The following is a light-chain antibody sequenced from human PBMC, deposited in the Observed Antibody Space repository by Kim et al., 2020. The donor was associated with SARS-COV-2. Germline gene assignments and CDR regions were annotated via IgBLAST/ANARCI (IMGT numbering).Light chain of an antibody. Sequence: TITTTCPRSSGRRDNSNEHWYQQRPYSAHTSVIYEDNQRPSGVPDRFSVSIGSSSNSASLTISGLKTEDEADYYCQSYDSSIYVVFGGGTQLTVL. J-gene: IGLJ2*01. CDR1: SGRRDNSN. CDR2: EDN. CDR3: QSYDSSIYVV. V-gene: IGLV6-57*03.